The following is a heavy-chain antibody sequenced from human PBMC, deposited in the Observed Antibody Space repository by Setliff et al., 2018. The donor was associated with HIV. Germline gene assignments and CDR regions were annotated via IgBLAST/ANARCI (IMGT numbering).Heavy chain of an antibody. CDR3: NIYYYYYMDV. J-gene: IGHJ6*03. Sequence: PSETLSLTCAVYGGSFSGYYWGWIRQPPGKGLEWIGEINHSGSTNYNPSLKSRVTISVDTSKNQFSLKLSSVTAADTAVYYCNIYYYYYMDVWGKGTTVTVSS. CDR2: INHSGST. CDR1: GGSFSGYY. V-gene: IGHV4-34*01.